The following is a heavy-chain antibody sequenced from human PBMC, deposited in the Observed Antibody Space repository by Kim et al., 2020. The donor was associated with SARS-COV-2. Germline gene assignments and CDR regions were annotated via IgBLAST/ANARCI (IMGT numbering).Heavy chain of an antibody. J-gene: IGHJ4*02. V-gene: IGHV5-10-1*01. CDR3: ARHGVAVAGPPNY. CDR2: IDPSDSYT. Sequence: GESLKISCKGSGYSFTSYWISWVRQMPGKGLEWMGRIDPSDSYTNYSPSFQGHVTISADKSIRTAYLQWSSLKASDTAMYYCARHGVAVAGPPNYWGQGTLVTVSS. D-gene: IGHD6-19*01. CDR1: GYSFTSYW.